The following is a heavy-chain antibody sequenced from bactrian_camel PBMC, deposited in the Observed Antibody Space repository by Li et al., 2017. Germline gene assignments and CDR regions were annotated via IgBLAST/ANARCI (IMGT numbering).Heavy chain of an antibody. V-gene: IGHV3S53*01. Sequence: VQLVESGGGSVQAGGSLTLSCAVSGHTISSCNMYWYRQAPGKERDLVSTLKSDGSEYYAYSVQGRFTISRDDAKNTVILQMNNLKPEDTAMYYCKAEYRSSALRIRSYWGRGTQVTVS. CDR1: GHTISSCN. CDR3: KAEYRSSALRIRSY. J-gene: IGHJ4*01. D-gene: IGHD1*01. CDR2: LKSDGSE.